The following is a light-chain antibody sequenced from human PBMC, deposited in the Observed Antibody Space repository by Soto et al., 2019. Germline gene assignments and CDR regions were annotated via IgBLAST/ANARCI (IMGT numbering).Light chain of an antibody. J-gene: IGLJ3*02. Sequence: QSVLTQPASVSGSPGQSITISCTGPSSDVGGYNYVSWYQQHPGKAPKLMIYEVSNRPSGVSNRFSGSKSGNTASLTISGLQAEDEADYYCSSYTSSSTWVFGGGTKVTVL. CDR3: SSYTSSSTWV. CDR1: SSDVGGYNY. CDR2: EVS. V-gene: IGLV2-14*01.